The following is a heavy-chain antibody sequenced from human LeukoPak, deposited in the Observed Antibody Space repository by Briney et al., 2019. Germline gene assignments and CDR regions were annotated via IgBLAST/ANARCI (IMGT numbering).Heavy chain of an antibody. CDR1: GGSISSGGYY. CDR3: ARGLRSSWYWGGFGY. CDR2: INHSGST. V-gene: IGHV4-31*03. J-gene: IGHJ4*02. D-gene: IGHD6-13*01. Sequence: SQTLSLTCTVSGGSISSGGYYWSWIRQHPGKGLEWIGEINHSGSTNYNPSLKSRVTISVDTSKNQFSLKLSSVTAADTAVYYCARGLRSSWYWGGFGYWGQGTLVTVSS.